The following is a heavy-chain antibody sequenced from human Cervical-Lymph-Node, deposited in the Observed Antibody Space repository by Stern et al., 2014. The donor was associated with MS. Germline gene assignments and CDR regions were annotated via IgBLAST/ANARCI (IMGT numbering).Heavy chain of an antibody. CDR1: GFTLSSYW. D-gene: IGHD5/OR15-5a*01. V-gene: IGHV3-74*02. J-gene: IGHJ4*02. CDR3: GRGSTSVDY. Sequence: EVQLVESGGGLVQPGGSLRLSCAASGFTLSSYWMQWVRQAPGKGLVWVSRMKSDGSSTNYADSVKGRFTISRDNAKNTLYLQMNSLRAEDTAVYYCGRGSTSVDYWGQGTLVTVSS. CDR2: MKSDGSST.